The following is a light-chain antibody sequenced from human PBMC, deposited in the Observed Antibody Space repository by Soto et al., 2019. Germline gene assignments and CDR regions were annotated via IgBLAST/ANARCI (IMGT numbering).Light chain of an antibody. CDR1: QSISSNY. CDR2: GAS. J-gene: IGKJ1*01. CDR3: QRSGGSVWT. V-gene: IGKV3-20*01. Sequence: EIVLTQSPGTLSLSPGERATLSCRASQSISSNYLAWYQQKPGQAPRLLIYGASSRATGITDRFSGSGSGTDFTLTISRLEPEDFAVYYCQRSGGSVWTFGQGTKVDIK.